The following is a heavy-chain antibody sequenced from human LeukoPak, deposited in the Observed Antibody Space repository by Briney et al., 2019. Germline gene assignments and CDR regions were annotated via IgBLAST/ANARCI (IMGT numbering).Heavy chain of an antibody. CDR3: ARDSDLDPDYGDFPI. CDR1: GFTFSSYS. D-gene: IGHD4-17*01. Sequence: GGSLRLSCAASGFTFSSYSMNWVRQGPGKGLEWVSSISSSSSYIYYADSVKGRFTISRDNAKNSLYLQMNSLRAEDTAVYYCARDSDLDPDYGDFPIWGQGTPVTVSS. CDR2: ISSSSSYI. J-gene: IGHJ4*02. V-gene: IGHV3-21*01.